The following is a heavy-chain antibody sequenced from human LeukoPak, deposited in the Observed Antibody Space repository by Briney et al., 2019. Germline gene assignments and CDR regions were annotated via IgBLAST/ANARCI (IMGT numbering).Heavy chain of an antibody. V-gene: IGHV4-34*01. CDR1: GGSISSGGYS. CDR2: INHSGST. D-gene: IGHD6-6*01. J-gene: IGHJ5*02. Sequence: ASETLSLTCAVSGGSISSGGYSWSWIRQPPGKGLEWIGEINHSGSTNYNPSLKSRVTISVDTSKKQFSLKLSSVTAADTAVYYCASGIEYSSSSGANWFDPWGQGNLVTVSS. CDR3: ASGIEYSSSSGANWFDP.